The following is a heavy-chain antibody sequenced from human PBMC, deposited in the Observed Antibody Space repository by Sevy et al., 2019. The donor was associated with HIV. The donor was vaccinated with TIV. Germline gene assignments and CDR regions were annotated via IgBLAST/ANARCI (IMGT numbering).Heavy chain of an antibody. J-gene: IGHJ6*02. Sequence: GGSLRLSCAASGFTFSNTWMNWVRHAPGKGLEWVGRIKSKTDDGTTDYAAPVKGRFTISRDVSKNTLYLQMNSLKTEDTAVYYCTTGEDVYSSSWHPHYSYGMDVWGQGTTVTVSS. CDR1: GFTFSNTW. V-gene: IGHV3-15*07. CDR2: IKSKTDDGTT. D-gene: IGHD6-13*01. CDR3: TTGEDVYSSSWHPHYSYGMDV.